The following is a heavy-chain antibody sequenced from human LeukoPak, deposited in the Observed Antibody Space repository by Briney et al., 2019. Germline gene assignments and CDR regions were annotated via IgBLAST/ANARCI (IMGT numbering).Heavy chain of an antibody. V-gene: IGHV5-51*01. CDR3: ARGNYYYHSMFV. Sequence: GEALKNSRKGSGYRFTSYWLGWVPQMPGKGLEGMAILYPGDSDTRYSPSFQGQVTLSPDKYLSTAYLQWSSLKPSDTAMYYCARGNYYYHSMFVCGHGATVTASS. J-gene: IGHJ6*02. CDR2: LYPGDSDT. CDR1: GYRFTSYW.